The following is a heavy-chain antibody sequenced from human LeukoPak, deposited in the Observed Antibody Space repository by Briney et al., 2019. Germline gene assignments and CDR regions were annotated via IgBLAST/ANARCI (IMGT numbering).Heavy chain of an antibody. D-gene: IGHD2-8*01. V-gene: IGHV4-59*11. CDR1: GGSISSHY. J-gene: IGHJ4*02. CDR3: ARVSGMVASLSFYY. Sequence: PSETLSLTCTVSGGSISSHYWSWIRQPPGKGLEWIGYIYYSGSTNYNPSLKSRVTISVDTSKNQFSLKLSSVTAADTAVYYCARVSGMVASLSFYYWGQGTLVTVSS. CDR2: IYYSGST.